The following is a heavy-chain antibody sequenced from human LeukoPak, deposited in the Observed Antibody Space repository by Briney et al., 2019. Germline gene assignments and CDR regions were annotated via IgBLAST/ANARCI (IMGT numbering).Heavy chain of an antibody. J-gene: IGHJ6*03. CDR2: INTDGSES. CDR1: GFTFSSYW. Sequence: GGSLRLSCVASGFTFSSYWMHWVRQAPGKGLVWVSRINTDGSESTYADSVKGRFTISRDNAKNTLYLQMNSLRAEDTAVYYCARHGIVGASRTAYFYYYMDVWGKGTTVTVSS. CDR3: ARHGIVGASRTAYFYYYMDV. V-gene: IGHV3-74*03. D-gene: IGHD1-26*01.